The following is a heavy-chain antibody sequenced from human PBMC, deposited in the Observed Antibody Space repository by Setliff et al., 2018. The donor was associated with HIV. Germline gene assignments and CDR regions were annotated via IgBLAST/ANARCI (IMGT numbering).Heavy chain of an antibody. V-gene: IGHV4-30-2*01. CDR1: GGSITSSGQS. D-gene: IGHD6-19*01. Sequence: SETLSLTCAVSGGSITSSGQSWSWIRQPPAKGLQWIGYIYDTGSTYYNPSLKSRVTISLDRSKNQFSLKLNSVTAADTAVYYCARGVYSSGWYLLTRLDPWGQGVLVTVSS. CDR3: ARGVYSSGWYLLTRLDP. J-gene: IGHJ5*02. CDR2: IYDTGST.